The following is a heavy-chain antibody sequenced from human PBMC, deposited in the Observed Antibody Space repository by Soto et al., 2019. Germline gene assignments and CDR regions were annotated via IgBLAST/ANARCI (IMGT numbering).Heavy chain of an antibody. CDR3: AKTGHYDILPGYPPHFDS. D-gene: IGHD3-9*01. V-gene: IGHV3-23*01. J-gene: IGHJ4*02. CDR1: GFTFSSYA. CDR2: ISDSGAFT. Sequence: EVQLLESGGGLVQPGGSLRLSCAVSGFTFSSYAMSWVRQAPGKGLEWVSTISDSGAFTYYADSVKGRFTISRDNSKNTLYLQMNSLRAEDTAVYHCAKTGHYDILPGYPPHFDSWGQGTLVTVSS.